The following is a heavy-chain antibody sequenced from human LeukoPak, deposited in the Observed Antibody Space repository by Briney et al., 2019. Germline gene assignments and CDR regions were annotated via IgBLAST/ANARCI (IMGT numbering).Heavy chain of an antibody. CDR1: GASISSSNW. D-gene: IGHD2-21*02. J-gene: IGHJ3*02. V-gene: IGHV4-4*02. CDR3: ARDSAAGSLLSDAFDI. Sequence: SETLSLTCAISGASISSSNWWSWVRQPPGKGLEWIGEVYHGGSTNYSPSLKSRVTISVDKSNNQSSLKLSSVTAADTAVYYCARDSAAGSLLSDAFDIWGQGTMVTVSS. CDR2: VYHGGST.